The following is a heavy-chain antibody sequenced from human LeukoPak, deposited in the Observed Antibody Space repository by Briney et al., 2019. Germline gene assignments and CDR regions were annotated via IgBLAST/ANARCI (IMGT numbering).Heavy chain of an antibody. CDR2: INTYNGNT. CDR1: GYTFTNYG. CDR3: ARVVLDHYYDSSGYLGTLDY. J-gene: IGHJ4*02. D-gene: IGHD3-22*01. Sequence: ASVKVSCKASGYTFTNYGISWVRQAPGHGLEWMGWINTYNGNTNYAQKFQGRVTMTTDTSTSTAYMELRSLRSDDTAVYYCARVVLDHYYDSSGYLGTLDYWGQGTLVTASS. V-gene: IGHV1-18*01.